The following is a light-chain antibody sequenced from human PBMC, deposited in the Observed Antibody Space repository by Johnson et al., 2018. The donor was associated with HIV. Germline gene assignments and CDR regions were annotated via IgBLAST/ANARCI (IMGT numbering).Light chain of an antibody. J-gene: IGLJ1*01. Sequence: QSVLTQPPSVSAAPGQKVTISCSGNSCDIGNNYVSCHQQLPGTAPKLLIYDNDKRPSGSPDRFSGSKSGTSATLDITGLQTGDEADYYCGTWDTSLSVSYLFGTGTKVTVL. CDR1: SCDIGNNY. V-gene: IGLV1-51*01. CDR2: DND. CDR3: GTWDTSLSVSYL.